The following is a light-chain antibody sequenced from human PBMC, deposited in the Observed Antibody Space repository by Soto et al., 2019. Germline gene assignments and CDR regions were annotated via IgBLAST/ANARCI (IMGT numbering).Light chain of an antibody. CDR2: SID. V-gene: IGLV7-43*01. CDR3: LLYYGGPVV. Sequence: QAVVTQEPSLTVSPGGTVTLTCGSSTGAVTSGCYPNRFQQKPGQAPRALIYSIDKKHSWTPTRFSGSLLGDKAALTLSGVQPEDEADYYCLLYYGGPVVFGGGTKLTVL. J-gene: IGLJ2*01. CDR1: TGAVTSGCY.